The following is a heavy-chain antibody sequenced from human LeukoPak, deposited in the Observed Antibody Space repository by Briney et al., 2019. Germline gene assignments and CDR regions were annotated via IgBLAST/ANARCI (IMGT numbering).Heavy chain of an antibody. CDR2: IAYTGST. D-gene: IGHD5-12*01. V-gene: IGHV4-61*05. J-gene: IGHJ4*02. CDR3: ARGRRLPY. Sequence: SETLSLTCTVSGGSVSGGSISSYYWSWIRQPPGKGLEWIGFIAYTGSTNYNPSLKSRVTISVDKSKKQFSLRLSSVTAADTAVYYCARGRRLPYWGQGTLVTVSS. CDR1: GGSVSGGSISSYY.